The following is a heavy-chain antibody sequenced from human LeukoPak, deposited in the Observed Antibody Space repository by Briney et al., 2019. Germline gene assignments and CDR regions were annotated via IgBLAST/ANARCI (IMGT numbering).Heavy chain of an antibody. CDR2: IKQDGSEK. Sequence: PGGSLRLSCAASGFTFSSYWMSWVRQAPGKGLEWVANIKQDGSEKYYVDSVKGRFTISRDNAKNSLYLQMNSLRAEDTAVYYCARLGYCRGGSCYRYFDYWGQGTLVTVSS. CDR1: GFTFSSYW. D-gene: IGHD2-15*01. V-gene: IGHV3-7*03. CDR3: ARLGYCRGGSCYRYFDY. J-gene: IGHJ4*02.